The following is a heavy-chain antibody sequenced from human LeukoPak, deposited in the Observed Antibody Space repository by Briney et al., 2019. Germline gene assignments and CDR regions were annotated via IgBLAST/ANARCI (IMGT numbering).Heavy chain of an antibody. D-gene: IGHD2-15*01. CDR3: ARGLGSGYYYYYYMDV. J-gene: IGHJ6*03. Sequence: LSLTCTVSGGSISSGGYYWSWVRQAPGKGLEWVSSISSSSSYIYYADSVKGRFTISRDNAKNSLYLQMNSLRAEDTAVYYCARGLGSGYYYYYYMDVWGKGTTVTVSS. V-gene: IGHV3-21*01. CDR1: GGSISSGGYY. CDR2: ISSSSSYI.